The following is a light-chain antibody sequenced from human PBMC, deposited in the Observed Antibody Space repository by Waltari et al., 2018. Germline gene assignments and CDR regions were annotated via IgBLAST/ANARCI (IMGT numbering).Light chain of an antibody. J-gene: IGLJ3*02. Sequence: QLVVTQSPSASAPLGASVKLTCTLSSGHSSNVIAWLQQRPEKGPRYLMKVNSDGSHSKGDEIPDRFAGSSSGAERYRTSASLQSDDEADYYCETGGHGTGVFGGGTKLTVL. CDR3: ETGGHGTGV. V-gene: IGLV4-69*01. CDR2: VNSDGSH. CDR1: SGHSSNV.